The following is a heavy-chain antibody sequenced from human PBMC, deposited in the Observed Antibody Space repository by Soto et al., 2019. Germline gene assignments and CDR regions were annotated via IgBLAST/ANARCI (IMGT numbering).Heavy chain of an antibody. D-gene: IGHD4-17*01. J-gene: IGHJ4*02. CDR1: GFTFSSYG. CDR2: IWYDGSNK. Sequence: QVQLVESGGGVVQPGRSLRLSCAASGFTFSSYGMLWVRQAPGKGLEWVAVIWYDGSNKYYADSVKGRFTISRDNSKNTLYLQMNSLRADDTAVYYCARGHDYGDYPLDYWGQGTLVTVSS. CDR3: ARGHDYGDYPLDY. V-gene: IGHV3-33*01.